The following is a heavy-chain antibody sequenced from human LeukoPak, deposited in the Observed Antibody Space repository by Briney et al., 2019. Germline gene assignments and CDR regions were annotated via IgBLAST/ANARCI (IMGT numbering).Heavy chain of an antibody. D-gene: IGHD2-2*01. CDR1: GFTFSSYS. Sequence: GGSLRLSCAASGFTFSSYSMNWVRQAPGKGLEWVSSISSSSSYIYYADSVKGRFTISRDNAKNSLYLQMSSLRAEDTAVYYCARDREYQLRKAYYYYGMDVWGKGTTVTVSS. V-gene: IGHV3-21*01. CDR3: ARDREYQLRKAYYYYGMDV. J-gene: IGHJ6*04. CDR2: ISSSSSYI.